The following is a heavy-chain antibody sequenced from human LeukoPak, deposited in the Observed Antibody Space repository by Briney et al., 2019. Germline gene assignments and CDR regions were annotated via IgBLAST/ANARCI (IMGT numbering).Heavy chain of an antibody. V-gene: IGHV3-7*01. CDR1: GLTFPDFY. D-gene: IGHD6-6*01. CDR2: IDEAGEGR. CDR3: ARARPGVVFNYFDY. J-gene: IGHJ4*01. Sequence: PGVSQRLFCTPSGLTFPDFYTSWLRHAPGKGLERVANIDEAGEGRYYGDSVKRRFPIPRDNTKNALYPNVTSQRVEDTATYFCARARPGVVFNYFDYWGQGALVPVSS.